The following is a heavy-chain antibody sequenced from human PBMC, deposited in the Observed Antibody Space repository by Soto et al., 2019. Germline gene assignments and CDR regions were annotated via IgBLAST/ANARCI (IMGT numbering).Heavy chain of an antibody. CDR2: IIGSAYTA. D-gene: IGHD5-12*01. CDR1: GFTFSTYT. Sequence: PGGSLRLSCAASGFTFSTYTMSWVRQAPGEGLEWVSAIIGSAYTAYYADSVKGRFTISRDNSKNTLYLQMNSLRAEDTAVYYCARPQDRRDGYNSHPKEYLQHWGQGTLVTVSS. V-gene: IGHV3-23*01. CDR3: ARPQDRRDGYNSHPKEYLQH. J-gene: IGHJ1*01.